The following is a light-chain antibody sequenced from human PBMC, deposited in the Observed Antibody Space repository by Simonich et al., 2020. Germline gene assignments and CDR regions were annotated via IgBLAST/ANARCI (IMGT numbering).Light chain of an antibody. CDR1: QSVLYSSNNTNY. Sequence: DIVMTQSPDSLAVSLGERATINCKSSQSVLYSSNNTNYLAWYQQKPGKPPQLLIYWASTRESGVPDRFSGSGAGADLTLTISSLQAEDVAVYYCQQYYSTPYTFGQGTKLEIK. J-gene: IGKJ2*01. CDR3: QQYYSTPYT. CDR2: WAS. V-gene: IGKV4-1*01.